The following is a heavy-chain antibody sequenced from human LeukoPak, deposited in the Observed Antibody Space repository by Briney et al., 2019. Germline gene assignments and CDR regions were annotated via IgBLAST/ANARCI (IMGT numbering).Heavy chain of an antibody. D-gene: IGHD1-26*01. J-gene: IGHJ4*02. V-gene: IGHV4-38-2*02. CDR2: IQLSGST. CDR3: ARSGIYPLYYFDY. CDR1: GYSITSDDY. Sequence: SETLSLTCNVFGYSITSDDYWGWIRQPPGKGLEWIGNIQLSGSTFYNPSLNSRVTISVATSKNQFSLKLRSVTAADTAVYYCARSGIYPLYYFDYWGQGTLVTVSS.